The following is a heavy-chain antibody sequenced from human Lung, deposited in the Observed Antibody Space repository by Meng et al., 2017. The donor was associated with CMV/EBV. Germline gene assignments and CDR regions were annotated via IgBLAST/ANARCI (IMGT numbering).Heavy chain of an antibody. CDR3: TREGRLNWFDP. CDR1: EFPFNSYA. Sequence: GGSLRLXCADSEFPFNSYAMHCVRQAPGKGLEWVAIISYDGRDKYYAESVKGRFTISRDNSKNTLYLQMNSLRTEDTALYFCTREGRLNWFDPWGQGTLITVSS. J-gene: IGHJ5*02. V-gene: IGHV3-30*04. CDR2: ISYDGRDK.